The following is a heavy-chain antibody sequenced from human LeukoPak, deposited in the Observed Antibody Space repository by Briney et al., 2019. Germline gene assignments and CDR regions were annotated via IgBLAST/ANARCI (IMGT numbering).Heavy chain of an antibody. CDR3: ARSSLTDRLAVDSRRTLFDY. D-gene: IGHD1-14*01. CDR1: GGSISSYY. J-gene: IGHJ4*02. CDR2: IYYSGST. Sequence: SETLSLTCTVSGGSISSYYWSWIRQPPGKGLEWIGYIYYSGSTNYNPSLKSRVTISVDTSKNQFSLKLSSVTAADTAVYYCARSSLTDRLAVDSRRTLFDYWGQGTLVTVSS. V-gene: IGHV4-59*01.